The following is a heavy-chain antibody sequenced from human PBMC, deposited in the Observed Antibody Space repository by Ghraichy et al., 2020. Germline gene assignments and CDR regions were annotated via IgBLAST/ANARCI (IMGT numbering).Heavy chain of an antibody. CDR1: GFTVSSNY. CDR2: IYSGGSA. D-gene: IGHD3-3*01. J-gene: IGHJ4*02. V-gene: IGHV3-66*01. CDR3: ARDRLGYYDFWSGYYTPTFDY. Sequence: LSLTCAASGFTVSSNYMSWVRQAPGKGLEWVSVIYSGGSAYYADSVKGRFTISRDNSKNTLYLQMNSLRAEDTAVYYCARDRLGYYDFWSGYYTPTFDYWGQGTLVTVSS.